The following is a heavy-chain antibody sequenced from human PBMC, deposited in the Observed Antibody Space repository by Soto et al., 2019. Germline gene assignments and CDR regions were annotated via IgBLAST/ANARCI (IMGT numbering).Heavy chain of an antibody. CDR3: ARDPNGDYYLDY. D-gene: IGHD4-17*01. Sequence: EVQLVESGGGLVKPGGSLRLSCAASGFTFSSYSMNWVRQAPGKGLEWVSSISSSSSYIYYTDSVNGRFTISRDNPKNSLYLQMNSLRAEDTAVYYCARDPNGDYYLDYWGQGTLVNVSS. CDR1: GFTFSSYS. CDR2: ISSSSSYI. V-gene: IGHV3-21*01. J-gene: IGHJ4*02.